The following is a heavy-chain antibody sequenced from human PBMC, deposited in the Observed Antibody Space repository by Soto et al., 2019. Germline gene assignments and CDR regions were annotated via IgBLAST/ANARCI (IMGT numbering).Heavy chain of an antibody. CDR1: AYTFTNYA. D-gene: IGHD2-15*01. CDR2: ISGDNGNT. Sequence: QVQLVQSGAEVKKPGASVRVSCQTSAYTFTNYAVSWVRQAPGQGLEWMGWISGDNGNTIYAQKFQGRVTMTTDTSTRQAYMELRSLRSDDTAVYYCANGLLGYCSGGSCYSDSWGQGTLVTVSS. J-gene: IGHJ4*02. V-gene: IGHV1-18*01. CDR3: ANGLLGYCSGGSCYSDS.